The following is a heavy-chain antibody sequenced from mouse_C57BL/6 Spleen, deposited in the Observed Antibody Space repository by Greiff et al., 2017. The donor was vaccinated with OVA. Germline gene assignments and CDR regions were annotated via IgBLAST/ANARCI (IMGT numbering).Heavy chain of an antibody. CDR2: IRLKSDNYAT. V-gene: IGHV6-3*01. J-gene: IGHJ3*01. CDR3: TAGRFAY. Sequence: EVQLQESGGGLVQPGGSMKLSCVASGFTFSNYWMNWVRQSPEKGLEWVAQIRLKSDNYATHYAESVKGRFTISRDDSKSSVYLQMNNVRAEDTGIYYCTAGRFAYWGQGTLVTVSA. CDR1: GFTFSNYW.